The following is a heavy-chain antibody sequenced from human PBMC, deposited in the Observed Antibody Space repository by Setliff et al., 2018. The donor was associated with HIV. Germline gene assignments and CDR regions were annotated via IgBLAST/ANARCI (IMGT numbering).Heavy chain of an antibody. CDR1: GFTFSSYA. J-gene: IGHJ4*02. CDR2: ISGSGGST. CDR3: AKKASLIAVAGTFRYYFDY. D-gene: IGHD6-19*01. V-gene: IGHV3-23*01. Sequence: GGSLRLSCAASGFTFSSYAMSWVRQAPGKGLEWVSVISGSGGSTYYADSVKGRFTIPRDNSKNTLYLQMNSLRAEDTAVYYCAKKASLIAVAGTFRYYFDYWGQGTLVTVSS.